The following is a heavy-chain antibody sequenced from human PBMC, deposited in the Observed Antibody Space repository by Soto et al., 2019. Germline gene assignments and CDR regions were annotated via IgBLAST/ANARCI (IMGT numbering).Heavy chain of an antibody. J-gene: IGHJ2*01. CDR1: GFTFSGYS. Sequence: EVQLVESGGGLVLPGGSLRLSCAASGFTFSGYSMNWVRQAPGKGLEWVSYIASTSWNIYYADTVKGRFTISRDNAKNSLYLPMNSLRDEDTAVYYCARGPSAAAPLSDWYFDLWGRGTLVTVSS. CDR2: IASTSWNI. D-gene: IGHD2-2*01. V-gene: IGHV3-48*02. CDR3: ARGPSAAAPLSDWYFDL.